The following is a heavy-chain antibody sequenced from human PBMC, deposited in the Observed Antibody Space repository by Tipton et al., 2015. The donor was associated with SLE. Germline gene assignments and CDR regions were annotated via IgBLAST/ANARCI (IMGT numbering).Heavy chain of an antibody. Sequence: LRLSCAVYGGSFSGYYWSWIRQPPGKGLEWIGEINHSGSTNYNPSLKSRVTISVDTSKNQFSLRLSSVTAADTAVYYCARDHGDYGDYFWYFDLWGRGTLVTVSS. V-gene: IGHV4-34*01. J-gene: IGHJ2*01. CDR3: ARDHGDYGDYFWYFDL. D-gene: IGHD4-17*01. CDR1: GGSFSGYY. CDR2: INHSGST.